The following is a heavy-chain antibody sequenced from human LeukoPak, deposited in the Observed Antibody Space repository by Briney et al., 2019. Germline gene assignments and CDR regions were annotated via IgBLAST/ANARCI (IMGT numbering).Heavy chain of an antibody. CDR2: ISGSGGST. D-gene: IGHD3-3*01. CDR3: AKLRFLEWFHSWFDP. CDR1: GFTFSSYA. Sequence: GGSLRLSCAASGFTFSSYAMSWVRQAPGKGLEWVSAISGSGGSTYYADSVKGRFTISRDNSKNTLYLQMNSLRAEDTAVYYCAKLRFLEWFHSWFDPWGQGTLVTVSS. J-gene: IGHJ5*02. V-gene: IGHV3-23*01.